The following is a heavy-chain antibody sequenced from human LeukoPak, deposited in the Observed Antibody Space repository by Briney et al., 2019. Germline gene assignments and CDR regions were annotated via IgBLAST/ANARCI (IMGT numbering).Heavy chain of an antibody. CDR3: ARQVGATIHFDY. Sequence: SETLSLTCTVSGGSISSSSYYWGWIRQPPGKGLEWIGSIYYSGSTYYNPSPKSRVTISVDTSKNQFSLKLSSVTAADTAVYYCARQVGATIHFDYWGQGTLVTVSS. V-gene: IGHV4-39*01. CDR2: IYYSGST. D-gene: IGHD1-26*01. CDR1: GGSISSSSYY. J-gene: IGHJ4*02.